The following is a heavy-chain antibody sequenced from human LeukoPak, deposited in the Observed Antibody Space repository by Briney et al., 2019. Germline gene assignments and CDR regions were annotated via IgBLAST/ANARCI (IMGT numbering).Heavy chain of an antibody. V-gene: IGHV1-2*06. CDR1: GYTFIDYY. CDR2: INPHSGGT. Sequence: ASVKVTCKASGYTFIDYYLHWLRQAPGQGLEWMGRINPHSGGTNYAQKFQGGVTMTRDTSITTAYMELSSLRSDDTAVYYCARDVGEYCSSTNCYASHYWGQGTLVTVSS. CDR3: ARDVGEYCSSTNCYASHY. D-gene: IGHD2-2*01. J-gene: IGHJ4*02.